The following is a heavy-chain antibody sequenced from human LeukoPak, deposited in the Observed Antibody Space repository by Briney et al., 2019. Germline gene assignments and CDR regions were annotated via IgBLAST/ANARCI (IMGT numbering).Heavy chain of an antibody. D-gene: IGHD2-8*01. CDR1: GDSIIHYY. J-gene: IGHJ5*02. CDR2: IYTNVGT. Sequence: WETLSLTCTVSGDSIIHYYWSWIRQPAGKGLEWIGRIYTNVGTSYNPSLKSRVIVSVDTSKNQFSLKLNSVTAADTAVYYCARDNGVGWFDPWGQGTLVTVSA. CDR3: ARDNGVGWFDP. V-gene: IGHV4-4*07.